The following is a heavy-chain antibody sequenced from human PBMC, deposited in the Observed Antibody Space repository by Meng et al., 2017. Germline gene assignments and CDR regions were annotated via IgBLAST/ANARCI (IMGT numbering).Heavy chain of an antibody. V-gene: IGHV1-8*01. D-gene: IGHD5-12*01. Sequence: QGQLVQAVAEVKKPGASVKVACKASGYTFTSYDINGVRQATGQGLEWMGWMNPNSGNTGYAQKFQGRVTMTRNTSISTAYMELSSLRSEDTAVYYCARLGARGYSGYTPYYFDYWGQGTLVTVSS. CDR1: GYTFTSYD. CDR2: MNPNSGNT. J-gene: IGHJ4*02. CDR3: ARLGARGYSGYTPYYFDY.